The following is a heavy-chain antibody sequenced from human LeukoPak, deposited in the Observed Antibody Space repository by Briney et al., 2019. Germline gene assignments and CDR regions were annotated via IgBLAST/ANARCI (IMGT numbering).Heavy chain of an antibody. CDR1: GGSISSYY. Sequence: SETLSLTCTVSGGSISSYYWSWIRQPPGKGLEWIGYIYYSGSTNYNPSLKSRVTISVDTSKNQFSLKLSSVTAADTAVYYCARVRAGRWLQFNYFDYWGQGTLVTVSS. CDR3: ARVRAGRWLQFNYFDY. V-gene: IGHV4-59*01. D-gene: IGHD5-24*01. J-gene: IGHJ4*02. CDR2: IYYSGST.